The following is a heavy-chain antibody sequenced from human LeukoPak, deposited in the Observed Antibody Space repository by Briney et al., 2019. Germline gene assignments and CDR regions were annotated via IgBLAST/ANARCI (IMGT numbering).Heavy chain of an antibody. CDR2: VSGRDDST. Sequence: GGSLRLSCAASGFNFDDYAVHWVRQAPGKGLEWVSAVSGRDDSTYYADSVKGRFTISRDTSKNTLYLQMNRLRAEDTAVYYCAKWGDYDILTGYYDPDYWGQGTLVTVSS. D-gene: IGHD3-9*01. CDR3: AKWGDYDILTGYYDPDY. J-gene: IGHJ4*02. CDR1: GFNFDDYA. V-gene: IGHV3-23*01.